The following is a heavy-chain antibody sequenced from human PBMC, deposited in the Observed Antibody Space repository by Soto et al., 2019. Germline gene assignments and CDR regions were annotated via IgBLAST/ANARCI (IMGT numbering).Heavy chain of an antibody. CDR1: GFTFSSYG. CDR2: IWYDGSNK. CDR3: ARDGDGNGMDV. D-gene: IGHD1-26*01. V-gene: IGHV3-33*01. Sequence: QVQLVESGGGVVQPGRSLRLSCAASGFTFSSYGMHWVRQAPGKGLEWVAVIWYDGSNKYYADSVKGRFTISRDNSKNTLDLQMNSLRAEDTAVYYCARDGDGNGMDVWGQGTTVTVSS. J-gene: IGHJ6*01.